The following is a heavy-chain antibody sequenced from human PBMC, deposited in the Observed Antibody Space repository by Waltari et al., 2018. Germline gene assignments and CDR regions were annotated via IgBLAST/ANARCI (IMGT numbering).Heavy chain of an antibody. CDR2: INTDGVTK. CDR3: ARLSRHLDHTLDL. Sequence: EVQLMESGGRSVQIGGSLTLSCAASGFTFRAYWMHWVRQAPGKGLLWVSHINTDGVTKSHADSVRGRFTISRDNAKQTLYLQMNSLRADDTAVYYCARLSRHLDHTLDLWGQGTKV. J-gene: IGHJ6*02. V-gene: IGHV3-74*01. CDR1: GFTFRAYW.